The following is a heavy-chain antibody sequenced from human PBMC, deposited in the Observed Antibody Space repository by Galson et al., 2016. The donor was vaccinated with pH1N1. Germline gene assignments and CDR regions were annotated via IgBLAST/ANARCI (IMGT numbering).Heavy chain of an antibody. CDR2: IHYSGTT. CDR1: GGSLNSDTYY. D-gene: IGHD2-8*01. V-gene: IGHV4-39*07. J-gene: IGHJ4*02. CDR3: SGIGGIFYDFDY. Sequence: SETLSLTCSVSGGSLNSDTYYWGWIRQPPGKGLEWIGGIHYSGTTYYNPSLNSRLTIAIDTSTKQFSLQLSSVTAADTAVYYWSGIGGIFYDFDYWGQGTLVTFSS.